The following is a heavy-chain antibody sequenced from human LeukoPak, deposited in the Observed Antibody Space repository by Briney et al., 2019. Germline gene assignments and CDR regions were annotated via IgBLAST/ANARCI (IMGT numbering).Heavy chain of an antibody. CDR1: GLTVSSSF. CDR3: ARNILLAFDM. V-gene: IGHV3-53*01. Sequence: GGSLRLSCAASGLTVSSSFMSWVRQAPGKGLEWVSIIYNDGSTYYADSMKGRFTISRDNYKNTLYLQVNSLRAEDTAMYYCARNILLAFDMWGQGTMVTVSS. CDR2: IYNDGST. J-gene: IGHJ3*02.